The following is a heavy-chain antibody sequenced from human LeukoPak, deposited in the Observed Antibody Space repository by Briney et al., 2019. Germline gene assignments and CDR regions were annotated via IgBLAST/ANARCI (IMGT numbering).Heavy chain of an antibody. CDR3: AKRGVVIRVILVGFHKEAYYFDS. D-gene: IGHD3-22*01. J-gene: IGHJ4*02. V-gene: IGHV3-23*01. CDR1: GCTFSSYS. CDR2: IRGSGGRT. Sequence: GGFLRCSCAGSGCTFSSYSRNWVGQAQGKGLEWVAGIRGSGGRTDYADSVKGRFTSSRCNPKNTLYLQMTSLRAEDTAVYFCAKRGVVIRVILVGFHKEAYYFDSWGQGALVTVSP.